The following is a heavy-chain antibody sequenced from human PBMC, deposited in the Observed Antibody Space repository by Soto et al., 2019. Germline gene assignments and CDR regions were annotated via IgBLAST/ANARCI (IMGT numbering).Heavy chain of an antibody. V-gene: IGHV3-30-3*01. Sequence: GGSLRLSCAASGFTFSSYAMHWVRQAPGKGLEWVAVISYDGSNKYYADSVKGRFTISRDNSKNTLYLQMNSVRAEDTAVYYCARDGSGCSSTSCYLSGYYYYGMGVWGQGTTVTVSS. CDR2: ISYDGSNK. CDR1: GFTFSSYA. CDR3: ARDGSGCSSTSCYLSGYYYYGMGV. D-gene: IGHD2-2*01. J-gene: IGHJ6*02.